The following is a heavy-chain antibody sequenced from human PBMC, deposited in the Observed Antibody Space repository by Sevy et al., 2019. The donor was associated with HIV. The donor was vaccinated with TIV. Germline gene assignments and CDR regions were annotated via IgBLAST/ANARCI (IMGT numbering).Heavy chain of an antibody. V-gene: IGHV1-18*01. CDR3: ARRGPFELDSSGFLHY. CDR1: GYTFTSFG. J-gene: IGHJ4*01. CDR2: ISAYNGHT. Sequence: ASVKVSCKASGYTFTSFGIGWVRQAPGQGLEWMGWISAYNGHTKYARKCQGRVTMTTDTSTSIASMDLRSLRSDDTAVYYCARRGPFELDSSGFLHYWGHGTLVTVSS. D-gene: IGHD3-22*01.